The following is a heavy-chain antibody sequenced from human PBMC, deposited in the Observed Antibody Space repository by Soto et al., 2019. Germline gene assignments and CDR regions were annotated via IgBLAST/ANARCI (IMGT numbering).Heavy chain of an antibody. J-gene: IGHJ4*02. D-gene: IGHD6-13*01. Sequence: QVQLQESGPGLVKPSGTLSLTCPVSGGSNSSSNWWSWVSQPPGKGLEWIGEIYHSGSTNYNPSLKSRVTISVDKSQNQFSLKLSSVTAADTAVYYCARAAMGGSCWPFDYWGQGTLVTVSS. V-gene: IGHV4-4*02. CDR1: GGSNSSSNW. CDR2: IYHSGST. CDR3: ARAAMGGSCWPFDY.